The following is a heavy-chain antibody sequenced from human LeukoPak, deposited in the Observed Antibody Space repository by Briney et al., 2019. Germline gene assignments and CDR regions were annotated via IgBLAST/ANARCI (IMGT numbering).Heavy chain of an antibody. CDR3: AKPAGWYYDSSGYFNY. CDR1: GFTFSSYS. D-gene: IGHD3-22*01. CDR2: ISSSSSYI. J-gene: IGHJ4*02. Sequence: GGSLRLSCAASGFTFSSYSMNWVRQAPGKGLEWVSSISSSSSYIYYADSVKGRFTISRDNAKNTLYLQMNSLRAEDTAVYYCAKPAGWYYDSSGYFNYWGQGILVTVSS. V-gene: IGHV3-21*04.